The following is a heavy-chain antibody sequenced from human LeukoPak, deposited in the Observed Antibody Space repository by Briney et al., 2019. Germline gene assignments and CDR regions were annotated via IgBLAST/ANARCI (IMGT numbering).Heavy chain of an antibody. Sequence: GGSLRLYCTASGFTFGDYPMSWVRQAPGKGLEWVGFIGSKAYGGTTEYAASVKGRFIISRDDSKSIAYLQMNSLKTEDTAVYYCTRAVFWSGYPFDYWGQGTLVTVSS. CDR2: IGSKAYGGTT. CDR3: TRAVFWSGYPFDY. V-gene: IGHV3-49*04. D-gene: IGHD3-3*01. J-gene: IGHJ4*02. CDR1: GFTFGDYP.